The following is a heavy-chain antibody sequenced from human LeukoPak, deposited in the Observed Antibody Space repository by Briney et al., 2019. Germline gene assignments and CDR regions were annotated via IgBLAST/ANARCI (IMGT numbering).Heavy chain of an antibody. D-gene: IGHD6-13*01. CDR1: GYTLTELS. Sequence: ASVKVSCKVSGYTLTELSMHWVRQAPGKRLEWMGGFDPEDGETIYAQKFQGRVTMTEDTSTDTAYMELSSLRSEDTAVYYCATDPRAAAANSNYWGQGTLVTVSS. CDR2: FDPEDGET. CDR3: ATDPRAAAANSNY. J-gene: IGHJ4*02. V-gene: IGHV1-24*01.